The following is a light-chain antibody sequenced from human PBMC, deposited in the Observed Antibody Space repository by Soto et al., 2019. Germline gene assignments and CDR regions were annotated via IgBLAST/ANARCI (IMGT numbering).Light chain of an antibody. CDR2: DAS. CDR3: QEGTYWPA. Sequence: EIVLTQSPAILSLSPGEKATLSCRASQSVSGSLVWYQQKPGKAPRLIIYDASLRAIGIHARFSGSCFGTDFTITISSLEPEDVAVYYCQEGTYWPAFGRGTKVDIK. J-gene: IGKJ4*01. V-gene: IGKV3-11*01. CDR1: QSVSGS.